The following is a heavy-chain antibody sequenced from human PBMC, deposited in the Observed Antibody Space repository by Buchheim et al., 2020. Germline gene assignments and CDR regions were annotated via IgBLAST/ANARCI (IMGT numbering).Heavy chain of an antibody. CDR1: GDSISSTDW. Sequence: QVQLQESGPGLVKPAGTLSLTCGVSGDSISSTDWWNWVRQPPGKGLEWFGEITHSGTTNYSPSLTSRFIMSVAKSKKQFSLILSAVTAADTAVYYCARNCGLGGMDVWGRGTT. V-gene: IGHV4-4*02. CDR3: ARNCGLGGMDV. CDR2: ITHSGTT. J-gene: IGHJ6*02. D-gene: IGHD2-21*01.